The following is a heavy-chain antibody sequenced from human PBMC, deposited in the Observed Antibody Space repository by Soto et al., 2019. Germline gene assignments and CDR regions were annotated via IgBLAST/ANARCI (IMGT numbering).Heavy chain of an antibody. CDR1: GYNFATHW. D-gene: IGHD5-12*01. Sequence: ESLKVSCQGSGYNFATHWIGWVRHKAGKGLEWMGIIFPGDAETRYSPSFQGHITISAEKSISIAYLRWSSLKASDTGMYYCATPGGFGMDVWGQGTTVTVSS. CDR2: IFPGDAET. V-gene: IGHV5-51*01. CDR3: ATPGGFGMDV. J-gene: IGHJ6*02.